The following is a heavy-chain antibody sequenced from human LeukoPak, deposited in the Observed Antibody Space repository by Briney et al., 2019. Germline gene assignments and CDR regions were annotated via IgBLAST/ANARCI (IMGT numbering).Heavy chain of an antibody. CDR3: ARGENDFWSVFDP. CDR2: IKQDGSEK. V-gene: IGHV3-7*01. D-gene: IGHD3-3*01. Sequence: GGSLRLSCAASGFTFSSYWMSWVRQAPGKGLEWVANIKQDGSEKYYVDFVKGRFTISRDNAKNSLYLQMNSLRAEDTAVYYCARGENDFWSVFDPWGQGTLVTVSS. CDR1: GFTFSSYW. J-gene: IGHJ5*02.